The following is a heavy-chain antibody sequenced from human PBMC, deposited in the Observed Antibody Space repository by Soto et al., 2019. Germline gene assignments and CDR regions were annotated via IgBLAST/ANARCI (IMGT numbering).Heavy chain of an antibody. CDR3: ARVCGGDCGNAFDV. CDR2: ISFDSRDK. CDR1: GFTFSAYG. D-gene: IGHD2-21*02. V-gene: IGHV3-33*05. Sequence: QVQLVESGGGVVQPGRSLRLSCAASGFTFSAYGIHWVRQAPGKGLEWVATISFDSRDKLYVDSMNGRLTISRANSGNTLYLQMDSRRAEDTAVYHCARVCGGDCGNAFDVWGQGTVVAVSP. J-gene: IGHJ3*01.